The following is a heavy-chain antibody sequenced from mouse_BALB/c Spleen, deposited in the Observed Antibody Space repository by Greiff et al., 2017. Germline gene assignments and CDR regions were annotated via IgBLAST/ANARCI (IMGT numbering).Heavy chain of an antibody. CDR2: ISSGSSTI. CDR3: ARSYDGYYVNYFDY. D-gene: IGHD2-3*01. J-gene: IGHJ2*01. CDR1: GFTFSSFG. V-gene: IGHV5-17*02. Sequence: EVKLMESGGGLVQPGGSRKLSCAASGFTFSSFGMHWVRQAPEKGLEWVAYISSGSSTIYYADTVKGRFTISRDNPKNTLFLQMTSLRSEDTAMYYCARSYDGYYVNYFDYWGQGTTLTVSS.